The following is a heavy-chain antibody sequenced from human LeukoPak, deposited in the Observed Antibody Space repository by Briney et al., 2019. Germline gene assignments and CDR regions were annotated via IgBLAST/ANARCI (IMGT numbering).Heavy chain of an antibody. CDR3: ARDLKASSSWFDAFDI. CDR2: IWYDGSNK. J-gene: IGHJ3*02. D-gene: IGHD6-13*01. V-gene: IGHV3-33*08. CDR1: GFTFSSCA. Sequence: GGSLRLSCAASGFTFSSCAMNWVRQAPGKGPEWVAVIWYDGSNKYYADSVKGRFTISRDNSKNTLYLQMNSLRAEDTAVYYCARDLKASSSWFDAFDIWGQGTMVTVSS.